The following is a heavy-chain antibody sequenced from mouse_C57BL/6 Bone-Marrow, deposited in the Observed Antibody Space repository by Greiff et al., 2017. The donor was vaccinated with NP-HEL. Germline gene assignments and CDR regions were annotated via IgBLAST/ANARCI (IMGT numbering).Heavy chain of an antibody. D-gene: IGHD3-2*02. CDR1: GYAFSSSW. J-gene: IGHJ4*01. V-gene: IGHV1-82*01. CDR3: AREGQLRYTDAMDY. Sequence: QVQLQQSGPELVKPGASVKISCKASGYAFSSSWMNWVKQRPGKGLEWIGRIYPGDGDTNYNGKFKGKATLTADKSSSTAYMQLSSLTSEDSAVYCCAREGQLRYTDAMDYWGQGTSVTVSS. CDR2: IYPGDGDT.